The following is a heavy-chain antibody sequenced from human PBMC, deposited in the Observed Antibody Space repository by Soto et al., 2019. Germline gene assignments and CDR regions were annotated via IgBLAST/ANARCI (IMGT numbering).Heavy chain of an antibody. Sequence: GSGPTLVNPTQTLTLTCTFSGFSLSTSGMCVSWIRQSPGKALEWLALIEWDDDKYYSTSLKTRLTVSRDTSTNQVVLTMTNLDSVDTATYYCARSFRYYLGSGSYKDYLDYWGQGTQVTVSS. CDR3: ARSFRYYLGSGSYKDYLDY. J-gene: IGHJ4*02. CDR1: GFSLSTSGMC. V-gene: IGHV2-70*01. CDR2: IEWDDDK. D-gene: IGHD3-10*01.